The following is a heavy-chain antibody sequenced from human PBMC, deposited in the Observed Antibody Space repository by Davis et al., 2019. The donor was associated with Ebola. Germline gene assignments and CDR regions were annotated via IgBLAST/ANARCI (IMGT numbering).Heavy chain of an antibody. D-gene: IGHD2-15*01. CDR2: ISYDGSNK. J-gene: IGHJ4*02. Sequence: GESLKISCAASGFTFSSYGMHRVRQAPGKGLEWVALISYDGSNKDYADSVKGRFTISRDNSKNTLYLQMNSLRVEDTAVYYCAKAADDCSGGRCPFDYWGQGTLVTVSS. V-gene: IGHV3-30*18. CDR1: GFTFSSYG. CDR3: AKAADDCSGGRCPFDY.